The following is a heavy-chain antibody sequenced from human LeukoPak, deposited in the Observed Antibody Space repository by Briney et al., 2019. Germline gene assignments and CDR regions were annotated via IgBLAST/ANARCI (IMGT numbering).Heavy chain of an antibody. CDR2: IIPILGIA. J-gene: IGHJ4*02. CDR3: ARVWPYGDLDY. D-gene: IGHD4-17*01. CDR1: GGTFSSYA. V-gene: IGHV1-69*04. Sequence: PQASVKVSCKASGGTFSSYAISWVRQAPGQGLEWMGRIIPILGIANYAQKFQGRVTITADKSTSTAYMELSSLRSEDTAVYYCARVWPYGDLDYWGQGTLVTVSS.